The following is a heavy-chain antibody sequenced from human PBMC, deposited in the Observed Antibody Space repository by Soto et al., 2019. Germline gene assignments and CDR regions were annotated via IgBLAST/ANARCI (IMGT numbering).Heavy chain of an antibody. Sequence: GASVKVSCKASGYTFTSYDINWVRQATGQGLEWMGWMNPNSGNTGYAQKFQGRVTMTRNTSISTAYMELSSLRSEDTAVYYCARGLEYQLLPLYYYYYYYMDVWGKGTTVTVSS. J-gene: IGHJ6*03. CDR1: GYTFTSYD. CDR2: MNPNSGNT. V-gene: IGHV1-8*01. CDR3: ARGLEYQLLPLYYYYYYYMDV. D-gene: IGHD2-2*01.